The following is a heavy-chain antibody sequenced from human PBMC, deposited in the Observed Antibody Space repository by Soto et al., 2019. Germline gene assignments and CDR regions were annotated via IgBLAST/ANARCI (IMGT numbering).Heavy chain of an antibody. Sequence: HPGGSLRLSCAASGFTFSSYWMHWVRQVPGKGLVWVSRINNDGSAATYADSVKGRFTISRDNAKNTVYLQMDSLRAEDTAVYYCAKDGNYFDSSGYYSYYFDYWGQGTLVTVSS. D-gene: IGHD3-22*01. V-gene: IGHV3-74*01. CDR1: GFTFSSYW. CDR3: AKDGNYFDSSGYYSYYFDY. CDR2: INNDGSAA. J-gene: IGHJ4*02.